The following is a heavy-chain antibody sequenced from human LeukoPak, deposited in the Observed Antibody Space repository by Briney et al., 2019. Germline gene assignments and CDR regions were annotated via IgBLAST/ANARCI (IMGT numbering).Heavy chain of an antibody. CDR1: GGSISSSSYY. D-gene: IGHD6-19*01. Sequence: SETLSLTCTVSGGSISSSSYYWGWIRQPPGKGLEWIGSIYYSGSTYYNPSLKSRVTISVDTSKNQFSLKLSSVTAADTAVYYCARTVAGTREFDYWGQGTLVTVSS. J-gene: IGHJ4*02. CDR2: IYYSGST. CDR3: ARTVAGTREFDY. V-gene: IGHV4-39*07.